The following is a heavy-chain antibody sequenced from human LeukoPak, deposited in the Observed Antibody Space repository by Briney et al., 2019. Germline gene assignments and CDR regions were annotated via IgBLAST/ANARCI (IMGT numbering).Heavy chain of an antibody. Sequence: GGSLRLSCAASGFTFSSYSMNWVRQAPGKGLEWVSYISSSSTIYYADSVKGRFTISRDNAKNSLYLQMNSLRAEDTAVYYCAKTPTQSTMVRGAAINFDYWGQGTLVTVSS. J-gene: IGHJ4*02. V-gene: IGHV3-48*04. CDR1: GFTFSSYS. CDR3: AKTPTQSTMVRGAAINFDY. D-gene: IGHD3-10*01. CDR2: ISSSSTI.